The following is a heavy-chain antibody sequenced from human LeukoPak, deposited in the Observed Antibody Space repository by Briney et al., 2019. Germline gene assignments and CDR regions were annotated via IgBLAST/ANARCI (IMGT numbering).Heavy chain of an antibody. Sequence: SETLSLTCTVSGGSISSYYWSWIRQPPGKGLEWIGYIYYSGSTNYNPSLKSRVTISVDTSKNQFSLKLSSVTAADTAVYYCARHGDGYIDPDAFDIWSQGTMVTVSS. CDR1: GGSISSYY. CDR3: ARHGDGYIDPDAFDI. CDR2: IYYSGST. J-gene: IGHJ3*02. V-gene: IGHV4-59*08. D-gene: IGHD5-12*01.